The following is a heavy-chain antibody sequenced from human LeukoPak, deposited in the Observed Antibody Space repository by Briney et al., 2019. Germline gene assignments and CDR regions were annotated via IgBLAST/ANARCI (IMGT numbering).Heavy chain of an antibody. CDR1: GYSFTTYW. J-gene: IGHJ5*02. D-gene: IGHD3-10*01. CDR2: IYPDDSDT. CDR3: ARQRGGSGSINWFDP. Sequence: GESLKISCETSGYSFTTYWIGWVRQIPGTGLEWVGAIYPDDSDTRYSPSFQGQVAISADKSVRTAYLQWSSLKASDTAMYYCARQRGGSGSINWFDPWGQGTLVTVSS. V-gene: IGHV5-51*01.